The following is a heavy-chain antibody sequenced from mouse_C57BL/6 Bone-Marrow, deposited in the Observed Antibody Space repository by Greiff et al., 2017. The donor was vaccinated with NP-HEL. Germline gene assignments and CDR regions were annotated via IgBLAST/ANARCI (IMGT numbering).Heavy chain of an antibody. CDR2: ISSGGSYT. CDR3: ARRPYFDY. J-gene: IGHJ2*01. V-gene: IGHV5-6*02. Sequence: EVKLMESGGDLVKPGGSLKLSCAASGFTFSSYGMSWVRQTPDKRLEWVATISSGGSYTYYPDSVKGRFTISRDNAKNTLYLQMSSLKSEDTAMYYCARRPYFDYWGQGTTLTVSS. CDR1: GFTFSSYG.